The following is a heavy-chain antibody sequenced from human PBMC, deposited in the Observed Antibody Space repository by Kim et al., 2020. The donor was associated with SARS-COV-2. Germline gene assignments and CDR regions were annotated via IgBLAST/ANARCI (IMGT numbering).Heavy chain of an antibody. CDR3: ARVPVVTPSGQDY. J-gene: IGHJ4*02. D-gene: IGHD6-19*01. Sequence: SETLSLTCAVYGGSFSGYYWSWIRQPPGKGLEWIGEINHSGSTNYNPSLKSRVTISVDTSKNQFSLKLSSVTAADTAVYYCARVPVVTPSGQDYWGQGTLVTVSS. V-gene: IGHV4-34*01. CDR2: INHSGST. CDR1: GGSFSGYY.